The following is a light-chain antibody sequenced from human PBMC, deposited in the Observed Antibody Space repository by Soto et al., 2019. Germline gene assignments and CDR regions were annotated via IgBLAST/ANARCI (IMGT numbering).Light chain of an antibody. V-gene: IGKV1-5*01. J-gene: IGKJ1*01. CDR1: QSISSR. Sequence: DIQMTQSPSTLSASVGDRVTMTCRASQSISSRLAWYQQKPGKAPKFLVYDAYNLESGVTSRFSGSGSGTEFTLTISSLQPDDFATYYCQQYNSYSVTFGQGTKVDIK. CDR2: DAY. CDR3: QQYNSYSVT.